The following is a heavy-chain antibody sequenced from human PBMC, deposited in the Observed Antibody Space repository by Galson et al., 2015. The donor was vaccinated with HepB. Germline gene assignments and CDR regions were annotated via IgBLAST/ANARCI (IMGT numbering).Heavy chain of an antibody. Sequence: SLRLSCAASGFTFSSYAMHWVRQAPGKGLEYVSAINTNGGSTYYADSVKGRFTISRDNSKNTLYLQMSSLRAEDTAVYYCVKVYSSGWYILDYWGQGTLVTVSS. CDR1: GFTFSSYA. CDR3: VKVYSSGWYILDY. D-gene: IGHD6-19*01. V-gene: IGHV3-64D*06. CDR2: INTNGGST. J-gene: IGHJ4*02.